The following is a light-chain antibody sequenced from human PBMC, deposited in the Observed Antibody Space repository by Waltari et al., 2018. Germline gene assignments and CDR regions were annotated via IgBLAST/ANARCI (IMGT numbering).Light chain of an antibody. CDR1: SSDIGAYNY. Sequence: QSALTQPASVSGSPGQSTTISCTGTSSDIGAYNYFSWYQQHPGKAPKLMIYVVTKRPSGVSDRFAGSKSGNTASLTISGLQSEDEADYYCCSYTISDTYVFGTGTKVTVL. CDR2: VVT. J-gene: IGLJ1*01. V-gene: IGLV2-14*01. CDR3: CSYTISDTYV.